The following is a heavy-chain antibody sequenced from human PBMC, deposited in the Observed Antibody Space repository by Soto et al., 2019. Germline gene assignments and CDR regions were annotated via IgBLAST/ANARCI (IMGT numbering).Heavy chain of an antibody. Sequence: GGSLRLSCAASGFTFSSYAMSWVRQAPGKGLEWVSAISGSGGSTYYADSVKGRFTISRDNSKNTLYLQMNSLRAEDTAVYYCAKDFARFEQKLVHDAFDIWGQGTMVTVS. D-gene: IGHD6-13*01. CDR2: ISGSGGST. V-gene: IGHV3-23*01. CDR3: AKDFARFEQKLVHDAFDI. CDR1: GFTFSSYA. J-gene: IGHJ3*02.